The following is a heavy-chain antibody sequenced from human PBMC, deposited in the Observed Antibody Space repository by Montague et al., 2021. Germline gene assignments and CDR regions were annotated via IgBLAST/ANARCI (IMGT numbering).Heavy chain of an antibody. CDR1: ASSITTTIFY. D-gene: IGHD6-13*01. V-gene: IGHV4-39*07. CDR3: ARVFSSWYVGWFDP. CDR2: IYYSENS. Sequence: SETLSLTCTVSASSITTTIFYWARIPQTPGKGLASLGSIYYSENSFYQPALKSGITEPVDTSKNQFSLRLTSVTAAYTAIYYCARVFSSWYVGWFDPWGQGTLVTVSS. J-gene: IGHJ5*02.